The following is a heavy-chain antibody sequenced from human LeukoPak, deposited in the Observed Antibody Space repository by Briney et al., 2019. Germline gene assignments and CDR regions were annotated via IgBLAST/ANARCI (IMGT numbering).Heavy chain of an antibody. D-gene: IGHD3-16*02. CDR3: ARGPTFGGVIALYYFDY. CDR1: GGSFSGYY. V-gene: IGHV4-34*01. J-gene: IGHJ4*02. CDR2: INHSGST. Sequence: PSETLSLTCAVYGGSFSGYYWSWIRQPPAKGLEWIGEINHSGSTNYNPSLKSRVTISVDTSKNQFSLKLSSVTAADTAVYYCARGPTFGGVIALYYFDYWGQGTLVTVSS.